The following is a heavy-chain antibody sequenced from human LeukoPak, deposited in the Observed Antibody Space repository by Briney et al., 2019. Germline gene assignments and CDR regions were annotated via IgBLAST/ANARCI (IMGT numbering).Heavy chain of an antibody. Sequence: GGSLRLSCAASGFTFSDHYMDWVRQAPGKGLEWVGRTRNKANGYTTKYAASVEGRFSIFRDDSENSLYLQMNSLKPDDTAVYYCARVSVPGSPAPYYFDYWGQGALVTVSS. CDR2: TRNKANGYTT. CDR3: ARVSVPGSPAPYYFDY. CDR1: GFTFSDHY. V-gene: IGHV3-72*01. D-gene: IGHD6-19*01. J-gene: IGHJ4*02.